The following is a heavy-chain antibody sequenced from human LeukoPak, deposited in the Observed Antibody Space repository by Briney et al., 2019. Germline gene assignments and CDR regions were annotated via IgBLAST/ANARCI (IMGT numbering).Heavy chain of an antibody. D-gene: IGHD1-26*01. Sequence: ASVKVSCKASGYTFTSYGISWVRQAPGQGLEWMGWISAYNGNTNYAQKLQGRVTMTTDTSTSTAYKELRSLRSDDTAVYYCARRSYYGGHYYFDYWGQGTLVTVSS. CDR3: ARRSYYGGHYYFDY. CDR1: GYTFTSYG. CDR2: ISAYNGNT. J-gene: IGHJ4*02. V-gene: IGHV1-18*01.